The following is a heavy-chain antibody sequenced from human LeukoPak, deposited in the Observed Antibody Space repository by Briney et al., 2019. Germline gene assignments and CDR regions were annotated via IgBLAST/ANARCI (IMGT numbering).Heavy chain of an antibody. D-gene: IGHD1-26*01. Sequence: PSETLPLTCTVSGDSIKNYYWSWIRQPPGKTLEWIAYIYSSGSTDYNPSLKSRVTVSLDTSKNQFSLNLRSVTGADTAVYYCVRDRLGSGNYLDYWSQGTLVTVSS. V-gene: IGHV4-59*01. CDR3: VRDRLGSGNYLDY. CDR2: IYSSGST. J-gene: IGHJ4*02. CDR1: GDSIKNYY.